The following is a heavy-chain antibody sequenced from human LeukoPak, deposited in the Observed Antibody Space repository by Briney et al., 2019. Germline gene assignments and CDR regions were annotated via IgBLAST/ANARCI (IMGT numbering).Heavy chain of an antibody. CDR2: IYYRGST. J-gene: IGHJ4*02. V-gene: IGHV4-59*01. CDR1: GGSISSYY. D-gene: IGHD6-19*01. Sequence: PSETLSLTCTVSGGSISSYYWSWIRQPPGKGLEWIGYIYYRGSTNYNPSLKSRVTISVDTSKNQFSLKLNSVTAADTAVYYCAREATVAGRRYSDYWGQGILVTVSS. CDR3: AREATVAGRRYSDY.